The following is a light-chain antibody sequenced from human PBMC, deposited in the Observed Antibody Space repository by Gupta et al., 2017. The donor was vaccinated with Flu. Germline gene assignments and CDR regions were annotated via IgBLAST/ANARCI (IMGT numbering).Light chain of an antibody. CDR1: QSLVYKNGITY. V-gene: IGKV2-30*01. CDR2: EVS. CDR3: MRGTHPWT. Sequence: PVTLGQPAYISCRSSQSLVYKNGITYLNWFQQRPGQSPRRLIYEVSKRDYGVPDRFSGSGSGTDFTLKSSRGEAEDGGVYYCMRGTHPWTFGQGTMLEI. J-gene: IGKJ2*02.